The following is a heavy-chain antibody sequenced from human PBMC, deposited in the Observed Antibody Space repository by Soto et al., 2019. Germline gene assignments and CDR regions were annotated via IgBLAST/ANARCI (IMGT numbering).Heavy chain of an antibody. CDR2: IIPILGIA. J-gene: IGHJ5*02. CDR3: ARANAPLGVVTWFDP. D-gene: IGHD3-3*01. V-gene: IGHV1-69*02. CDR1: GGTFSSYT. Sequence: SVKVSCKASGGTFSSYTISWVRQAPGQGLEWMGRIIPILGIANYAQKFQGRVTITADKSTSTAYMELSSLRSEDTAVYYCARANAPLGVVTWFDPWGQGTLVTVSS.